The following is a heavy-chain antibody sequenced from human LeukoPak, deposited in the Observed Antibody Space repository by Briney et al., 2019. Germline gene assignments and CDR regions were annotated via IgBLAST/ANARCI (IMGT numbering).Heavy chain of an antibody. Sequence: PGGCLRLSCAASGFTITSNYMSWVRQAPGKGLEWVSITYIDGTTYYADSVKGRFTISRDSSKNTLYVQMNSLRVEDTAIYYCAKGSPWFGELLAYFDYWGQGTLVTVSS. CDR1: GFTITSNY. CDR2: TYIDGTT. V-gene: IGHV3-66*01. CDR3: AKGSPWFGELLAYFDY. J-gene: IGHJ4*02. D-gene: IGHD3-10*01.